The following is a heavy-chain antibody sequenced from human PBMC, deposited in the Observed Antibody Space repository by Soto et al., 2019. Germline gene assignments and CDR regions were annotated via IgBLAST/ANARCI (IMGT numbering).Heavy chain of an antibody. CDR2: IIPIFGTA. Sequence: SVKVSCKASGGTFSSYAISWVRQAPGQGLEWMGGIIPIFGTANYAQKFQGRVTITADESTSTAYMELSSLRSEDTAVYYCASRSGGEMATITPKYFQHWGQGTLVTVSS. CDR1: GGTFSSYA. V-gene: IGHV1-69*13. D-gene: IGHD5-12*01. J-gene: IGHJ1*01. CDR3: ASRSGGEMATITPKYFQH.